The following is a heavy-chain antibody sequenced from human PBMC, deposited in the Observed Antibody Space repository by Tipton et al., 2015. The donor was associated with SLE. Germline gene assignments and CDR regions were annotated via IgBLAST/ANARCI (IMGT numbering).Heavy chain of an antibody. J-gene: IGHJ6*03. Sequence: TLSLTCSIYGGSFGDYYWSWIRQPPGKGLEWIGEINHSGSTNYNPSLKSRVTISVDTSKNQFSLKLSSVTAADTAVYYCARGGILTGYYPNMDVWGKGTTVTVSS. CDR1: GGSFGDYY. V-gene: IGHV4-34*01. CDR2: INHSGST. D-gene: IGHD3-9*01. CDR3: ARGGILTGYYPNMDV.